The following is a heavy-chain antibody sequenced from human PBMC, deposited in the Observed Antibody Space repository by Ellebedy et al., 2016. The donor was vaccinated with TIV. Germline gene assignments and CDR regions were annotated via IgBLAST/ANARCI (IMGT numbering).Heavy chain of an antibody. CDR2: ISTSRRTI. V-gene: IGHV3-48*04. Sequence: GESLKISCAGSGFTFISYGMNWVRQAPGQGLEWVSSISTSRRTIYYAASVKGRFTISRDNAKNSLYLKMNSLRAEDTAVYYCASLGVRYCSGGSCYEASDYWGQGTLVTVSS. CDR3: ASLGVRYCSGGSCYEASDY. J-gene: IGHJ4*02. D-gene: IGHD2-15*01. CDR1: GFTFISYG.